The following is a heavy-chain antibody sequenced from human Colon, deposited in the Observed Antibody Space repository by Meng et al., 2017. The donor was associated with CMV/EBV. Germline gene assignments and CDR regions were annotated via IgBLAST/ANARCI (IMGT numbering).Heavy chain of an antibody. J-gene: IGHJ1*01. V-gene: IGHV3-30*02. D-gene: IGHD2-2*01. CDR2: ITYDGSAT. CDR1: GFIFSNSG. CDR3: AKDGGGPARSFEF. Sequence: GESLKISCAASGFIFSNSGLHWVRQAPGKGLERVAFITYDGSATKYVDSVKGRSTISRDNSKNMVFLEINSLRYEDSAVYYCAKDGGGPARSFEFWGQGTLVTVSS.